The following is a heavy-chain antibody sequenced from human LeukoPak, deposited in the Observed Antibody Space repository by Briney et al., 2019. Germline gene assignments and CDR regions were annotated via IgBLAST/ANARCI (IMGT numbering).Heavy chain of an antibody. CDR2: IYYSGST. J-gene: IGHJ6*03. CDR1: GGSISSHY. Sequence: SETLSLTCTVSGGSISSHYWSWIRQPPGKGLEWIGNIYYSGSTNYNPSLKSRVTISVDTSKNQFSLKLSSVTAADTAVYYCTRGSIAYYYMDVWGKGTTVTISS. CDR3: TRGSIAYYYMDV. V-gene: IGHV4-59*11. D-gene: IGHD3-22*01.